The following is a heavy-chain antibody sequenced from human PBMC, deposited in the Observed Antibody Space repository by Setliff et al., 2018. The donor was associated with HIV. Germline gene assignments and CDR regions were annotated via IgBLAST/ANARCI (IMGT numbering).Heavy chain of an antibody. CDR3: AKEMSYYYENSGYYPSDAFDV. V-gene: IGHV3-48*02. J-gene: IGHJ3*01. CDR1: GFTLSDYN. CDR2: ISSSGSTT. Sequence: PGGSLRLSCAASGFTLSDYNMNWVRQAPGKGLEWLSFISSSGSTTYYADSVKGRFTSVRDNSRNMVYLQLTSLRDEDTATYYCAKEMSYYYENSGYYPSDAFDVWGQGALVTVSS. D-gene: IGHD5-12*01.